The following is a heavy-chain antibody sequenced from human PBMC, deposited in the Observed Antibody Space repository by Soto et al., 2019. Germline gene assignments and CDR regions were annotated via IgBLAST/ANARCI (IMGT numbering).Heavy chain of an antibody. V-gene: IGHV1-69*18. J-gene: IGHJ3*02. D-gene: IGHD2-15*01. Sequence: QVQLVQSGPEVKKPGSSVTVSCTASGGTLISFTIYWVRQAPGQGFEWMESFIPRIDKINYSQKFHDRVTLTADESSNTAYMELSSLTSDDAAVYYCARGWVDEAFDIWGQGTLVTISS. CDR2: FIPRIDKI. CDR1: GGTLISFT. CDR3: ARGWVDEAFDI.